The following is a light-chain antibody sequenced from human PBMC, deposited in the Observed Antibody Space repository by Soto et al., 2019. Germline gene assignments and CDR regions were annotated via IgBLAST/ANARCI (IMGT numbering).Light chain of an antibody. CDR2: SNS. J-gene: IGLJ1*01. V-gene: IGLV1-44*01. Sequence: QSVLTQPPSASGTPGQRGTISCSGSSSNIGSNTVNWYQQLPGTAPKLLIYSNSQRPSGVPDRFSGSKSGTSASLAISGIQSEDEADYYCAAWDDSLNGYVFGTGPKPPVL. CDR1: SSNIGSNT. CDR3: AAWDDSLNGYV.